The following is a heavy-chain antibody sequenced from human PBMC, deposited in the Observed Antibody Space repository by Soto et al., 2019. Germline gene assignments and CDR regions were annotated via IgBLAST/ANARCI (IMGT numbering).Heavy chain of an antibody. V-gene: IGHV1-46*01. D-gene: IGHD2-2*01. CDR1: GYTFTSYY. J-gene: IGHJ6*02. Sequence: ASVKVSCKASGYTFTSYYMHWVRQAPGQGLEWMGIINPSGGSTSYAQKFQGRVTMTRDTSTSTVYMELSSLRSEDTAVYYCARELDDCSSPRACGMDVWGQGTTVTVSS. CDR2: INPSGGST. CDR3: ARELDDCSSPRACGMDV.